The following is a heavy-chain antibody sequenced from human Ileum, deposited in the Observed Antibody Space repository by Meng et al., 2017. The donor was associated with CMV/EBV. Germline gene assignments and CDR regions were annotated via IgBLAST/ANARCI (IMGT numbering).Heavy chain of an antibody. V-gene: IGHV3-64*02. CDR3: ARDTYYYDRRGFDY. D-gene: IGHD3-22*01. CDR2: ISSNGGST. Sequence: GESLKISCAASGFTFSSYAMHWVRQAPGKGLEYVSAISSNGGSTYYADSVKGRFTISRDNSKNTLYLQMGSLRAEDMAVYYCARDTYYYDRRGFDYWGQGTLVTFSS. J-gene: IGHJ4*02. CDR1: GFTFSSYA.